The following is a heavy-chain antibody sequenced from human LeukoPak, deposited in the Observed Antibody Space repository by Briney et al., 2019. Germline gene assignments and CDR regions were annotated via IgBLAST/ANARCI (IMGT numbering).Heavy chain of an antibody. CDR1: GFTFSDYY. V-gene: IGHV3-11*01. CDR3: ARYSSGWPYYFDY. D-gene: IGHD6-19*01. Sequence: GGSLRLSCAASGFTFSDYYMSWIRQAPGKGLEWVSYISSSGSIMYYADSVKGRFTISRDNAKNSLFLQMNSLRAEDTAVYYCARYSSGWPYYFDYWGQGTLVTVSS. J-gene: IGHJ4*02. CDR2: ISSSGSIM.